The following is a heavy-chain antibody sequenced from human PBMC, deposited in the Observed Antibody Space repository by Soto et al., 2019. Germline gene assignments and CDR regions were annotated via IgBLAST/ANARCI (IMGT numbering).Heavy chain of an antibody. J-gene: IGHJ4*02. CDR1: GGSISSIDW. CDR2: IHQSGST. CDR3: VRAGGYEPKVY. Sequence: QVQVQESGPGLLKPSGTLSLTCAVSGGSISSIDWWSWVRQPPGKGLEWIGEIHQSGSTHYNPSLQSRGPISVDISKNQLSLSLTSVTAADTAVYYCVRAGGYEPKVYWGQGTQVTVSS. V-gene: IGHV4-4*02. D-gene: IGHD5-12*01.